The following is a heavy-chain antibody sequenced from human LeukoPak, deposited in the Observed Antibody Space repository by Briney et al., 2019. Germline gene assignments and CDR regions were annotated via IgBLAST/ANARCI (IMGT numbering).Heavy chain of an antibody. V-gene: IGHV3-23*01. CDR1: GFTLSNHW. J-gene: IGHJ4*02. Sequence: PGGSLRLSCAASGFTLSNHWMHWVRQAPGKGLEWVSGISGSGTSTYYADSVKGRFTISRDNSKNTLYLQMNSLRAEDTAVYYCASRNYYDSSGYYYYYFDYWGQGILVTVSS. D-gene: IGHD3-22*01. CDR2: ISGSGTST. CDR3: ASRNYYDSSGYYYYYFDY.